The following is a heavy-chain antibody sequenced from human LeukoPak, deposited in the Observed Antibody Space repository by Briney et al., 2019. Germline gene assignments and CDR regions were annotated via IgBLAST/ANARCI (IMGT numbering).Heavy chain of an antibody. D-gene: IGHD4-17*01. V-gene: IGHV1-46*01. CDR1: GYTFTSYY. Sequence: ASVKVSCKASGYTFTSYYMHWVRQAPGQGLEWMGIINPSGGSTSYAQKFQGRVTMTRDTSTSTVYMELSSLRSEDTAVYYCARDRRSDTVTRTRKHYYGMDVWGQGTTVTASS. CDR3: ARDRRSDTVTRTRKHYYGMDV. J-gene: IGHJ6*02. CDR2: INPSGGST.